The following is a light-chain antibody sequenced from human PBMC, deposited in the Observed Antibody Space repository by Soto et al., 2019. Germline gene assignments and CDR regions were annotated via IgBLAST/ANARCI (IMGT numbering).Light chain of an antibody. CDR2: SNN. J-gene: IGLJ1*01. CDR1: KNDIGVYDF. Sequence: QSVLTQPPSASGSPGQSVTISCTGTKNDIGVYDFVSWYQQLPGTAPKLLIYSNNQRPSGVPDRFSGSKSGTSASLAISGLQSEDEADYYCAAWDDSLNGYVFGTGTKVTVL. V-gene: IGLV1-44*01. CDR3: AAWDDSLNGYV.